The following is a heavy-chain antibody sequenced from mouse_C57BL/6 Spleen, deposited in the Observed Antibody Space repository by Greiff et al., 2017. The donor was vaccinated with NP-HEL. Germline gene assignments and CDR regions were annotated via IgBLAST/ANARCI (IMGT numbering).Heavy chain of an antibody. V-gene: IGHV1-81*01. D-gene: IGHD1-1*01. CDR2: IYPRSGNT. J-gene: IGHJ3*01. CDR1: GYTFTSYG. CDR3: AHYGSSPFAY. Sequence: VQLQESGAELARPGASVKLSCKASGYTFTSYGISWVKQRTGQGLEWIGEIYPRSGNTYYNEKFKGKATLTADKSSRTAYMELRSLTSEDSAVYFCAHYGSSPFAYWGQGTLVTVSA.